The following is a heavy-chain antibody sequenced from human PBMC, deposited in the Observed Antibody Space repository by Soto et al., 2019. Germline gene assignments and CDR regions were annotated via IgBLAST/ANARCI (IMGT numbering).Heavy chain of an antibody. V-gene: IGHV1-18*01. J-gene: IGHJ6*02. CDR2: ISADSGDT. CDR1: RYTFTSFA. CDR3: AFTAYKGDHNYGDMDV. Sequence: KISCKASRYTFTSFAITWVQQAAGQGLEWMGLISADSGDTDHAQKFQGRVSMTVDTSATIAYMELRSLRSDATALYSFAFTAYKGDHNYGDMDVWGQGTKVTVSS. D-gene: IGHD5-18*01.